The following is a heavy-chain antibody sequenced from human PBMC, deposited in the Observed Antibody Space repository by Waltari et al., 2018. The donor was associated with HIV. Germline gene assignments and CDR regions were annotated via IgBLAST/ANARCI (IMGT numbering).Heavy chain of an antibody. D-gene: IGHD6-6*01. CDR3: ARGSIAARRGGIYYYYYGMDV. V-gene: IGHV1-2*04. Sequence: APGQGLEWMGWINPNSGGTNYAQKFLGWVTMTRDTSISTAYMELSRLRSDDTAVYYCARGSIAARRGGIYYYYYGMDVWGQGTTVTVSS. CDR2: INPNSGGT. J-gene: IGHJ6*02.